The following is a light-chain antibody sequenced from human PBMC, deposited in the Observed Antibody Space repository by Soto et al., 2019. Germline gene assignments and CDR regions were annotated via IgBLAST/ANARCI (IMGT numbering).Light chain of an antibody. CDR2: GAS. V-gene: IGKV3-20*01. CDR1: QSVSSSY. J-gene: IGKJ1*01. CDR3: QQYGSSPVT. Sequence: ETVLTQSPGTLSLSPGERATLSCRASQSVSSSYLAWYQQKPGQAPRLLIYGASSRATDIPDRFSGSGSGTDFTLTISRLEPEDFAVYYCQQYGSSPVTFGQGTKVEIK.